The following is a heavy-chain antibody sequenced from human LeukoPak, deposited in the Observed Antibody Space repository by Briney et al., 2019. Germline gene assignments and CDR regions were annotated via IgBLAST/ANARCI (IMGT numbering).Heavy chain of an antibody. Sequence: GASVKVSCEASGYSFSNYYLHWVRQAPGQSLEWMGWINPQGGGTNYAQKFQGRVTMTRDTSISTAYMELSRLRSDDTAVYYCARVVPAAVSPIDAFDIWGQGTMVTVSS. D-gene: IGHD2-2*01. J-gene: IGHJ3*02. V-gene: IGHV1-2*02. CDR1: GYSFSNYY. CDR2: INPQGGGT. CDR3: ARVVPAAVSPIDAFDI.